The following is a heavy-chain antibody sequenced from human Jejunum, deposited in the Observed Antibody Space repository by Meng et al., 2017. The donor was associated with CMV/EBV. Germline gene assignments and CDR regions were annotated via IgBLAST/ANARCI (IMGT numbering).Heavy chain of an antibody. CDR2: IYSGGSST. Sequence: SGFNVSNYAMSWVRQAPGKGLEWVSVIYSGGSSTYYADSVKGRFTISRDNSKNTLYLQMNSLRAEDTAVYYCAKYVYERDYGDYFDYWGQGTLVTVSS. CDR1: GFNVSNYA. J-gene: IGHJ4*02. CDR3: AKYVYERDYGDYFDY. D-gene: IGHD4-17*01. V-gene: IGHV3-23*03.